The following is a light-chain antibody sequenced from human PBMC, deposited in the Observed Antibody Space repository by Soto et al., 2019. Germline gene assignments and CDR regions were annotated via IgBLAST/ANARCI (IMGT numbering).Light chain of an antibody. CDR2: GAS. CDR1: QSVSSSY. V-gene: IGKV3-20*01. Sequence: EIVLTQSPGTLSLSPGERATLSCRASQSVSSSYLAWYQQKPGQAPRLLIYGASSRATGIPDRFSGSGSGTDFTLTISRLEPEDFAGYYCQQYGSSYTFGQGTKLEFK. CDR3: QQYGSSYT. J-gene: IGKJ2*01.